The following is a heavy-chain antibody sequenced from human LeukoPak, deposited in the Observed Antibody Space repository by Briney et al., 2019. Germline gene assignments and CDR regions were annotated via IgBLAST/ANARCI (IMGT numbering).Heavy chain of an antibody. V-gene: IGHV3-66*01. J-gene: IGHJ3*02. Sequence: GGSLRLSCAASGFTVRSINMTWVRHAPGKGLEWVSLIYSGGSTYYTDSEEGRFTISRDNSKNTLFLQMNNLRAEDTAVYYCATARGVFDIWGQGTMVTVSS. CDR2: IYSGGST. CDR3: ATARGVFDI. D-gene: IGHD2-15*01. CDR1: GFTVRSIN.